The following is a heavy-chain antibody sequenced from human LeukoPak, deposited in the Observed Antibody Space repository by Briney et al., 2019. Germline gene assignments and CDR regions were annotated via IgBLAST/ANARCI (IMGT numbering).Heavy chain of an antibody. V-gene: IGHV1-46*01. CDR2: INPSGGST. CDR3: ASGHRLRYFDWLFPNDY. CDR1: GYTFTSYD. Sequence: ASVKVSCKASGYTFTSYDINWVRQAPGQGLEWMGIINPSGGSTSYAQKFQGRVTMTRDMSTSTVYMELSSLRSEDTAVYYCASGHRLRYFDWLFPNDYWGQGTLVTVSS. D-gene: IGHD3-9*01. J-gene: IGHJ4*02.